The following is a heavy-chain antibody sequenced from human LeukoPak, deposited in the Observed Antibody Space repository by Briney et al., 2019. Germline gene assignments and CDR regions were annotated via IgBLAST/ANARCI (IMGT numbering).Heavy chain of an antibody. V-gene: IGHV1-2*02. CDR2: INLNSGGT. CDR3: AREDSAAGTVFDY. CDR1: GYTITGYY. Sequence: VASVKVSCKASGYTITGYYMHWVRQAPGQGLEWMGWINLNSGGTNYAQKFQGRVTMTRDTSISTAYMELSRLRSDDTAVYYCAREDSAAGTVFDYWGQGTLVTVSS. D-gene: IGHD6-13*01. J-gene: IGHJ4*02.